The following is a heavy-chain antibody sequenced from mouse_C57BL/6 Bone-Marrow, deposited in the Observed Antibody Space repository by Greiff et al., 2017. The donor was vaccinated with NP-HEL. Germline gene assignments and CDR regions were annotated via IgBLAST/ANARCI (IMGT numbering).Heavy chain of an antibody. CDR2: IDPSDSYT. V-gene: IGHV1-50*01. CDR1: GYTFTSYW. CDR3: ARDYGSSYGWYFDV. Sequence: QVQLQQPGAELVKPGASVKLSCKASGYTFTSYWMPWVKQRPGQGLEWIGEIDPSDSYTNYNQKFKGKATLTVDTSSSTAYMQLSSLTSEDSAVYYCARDYGSSYGWYFDVWGTGTTVTVSS. D-gene: IGHD1-1*01. J-gene: IGHJ1*03.